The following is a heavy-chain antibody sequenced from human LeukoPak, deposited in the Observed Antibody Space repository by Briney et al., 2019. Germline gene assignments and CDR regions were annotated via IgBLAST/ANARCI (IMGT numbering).Heavy chain of an antibody. D-gene: IGHD1-1*01. V-gene: IGHV4-39*07. CDR2: IYYSGST. Sequence: PSETLSLTCTISGGSISSSSYYWGWIRQPPGKGLEWIGSIYYSGSTYYNPSLKSRVTISVDTSKNQFSLKLSSVTAADAAVYYCARDNRYRAFDIWGQGTMGTVSS. CDR3: ARDNRYRAFDI. J-gene: IGHJ3*02. CDR1: GGSISSSSYY.